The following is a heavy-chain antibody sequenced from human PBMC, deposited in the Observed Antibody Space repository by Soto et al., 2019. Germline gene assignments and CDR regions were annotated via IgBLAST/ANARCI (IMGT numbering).Heavy chain of an antibody. CDR1: DESVTSPGNY. CDR2: ISSGGSP. CDR3: TLNHCAGGGCYDRDY. J-gene: IGHJ1*01. V-gene: IGHV4-31*11. D-gene: IGHD2-15*01. Sequence: VQLQESGPGLVKPSQTLSLTCAVSDESVTSPGNYWNRIRQRPDTGLEWIGYISSGGSPFYNPSLQSRVSLSLDTSNNLFSLTLNSVTAADTAVYYCTLNHCAGGGCYDRDYWGQGTRVTVSS.